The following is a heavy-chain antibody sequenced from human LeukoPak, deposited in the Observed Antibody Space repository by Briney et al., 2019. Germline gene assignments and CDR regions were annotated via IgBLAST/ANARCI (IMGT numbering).Heavy chain of an antibody. J-gene: IGHJ4*02. CDR1: GFIVGNNY. V-gene: IGHV3-53*01. CDR2: IYRDGST. CDR3: AREGVGVTGRNLGFEY. Sequence: GGSLRLSCAASGFIVGNNYMSWVRQAPGKGLEWVSVIYRDGSTYYADSVKGRFTISRDNSKNTLFLQTNSLGAEDTAVYYCAREGVGVTGRNLGFEYWGQGTLVTVSS. D-gene: IGHD1-26*01.